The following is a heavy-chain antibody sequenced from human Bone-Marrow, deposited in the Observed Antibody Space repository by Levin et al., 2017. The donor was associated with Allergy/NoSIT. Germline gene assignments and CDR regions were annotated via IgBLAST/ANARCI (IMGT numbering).Heavy chain of an antibody. CDR1: GFMFGDYW. CDR2: INEFGRIT. J-gene: IGHJ4*02. V-gene: IGHV3-74*01. CDR3: VRVGYNSG. Sequence: PGGSLRLSCVGSGFMFGDYWMHWVRQAPGKGPVWVSRINEFGRITNYADSVKGRFTISRDNAKNTLYLQMNSLRVEDTAVYYCVRVGYNSGWGQGTLVTVSP. D-gene: IGHD2-15*01.